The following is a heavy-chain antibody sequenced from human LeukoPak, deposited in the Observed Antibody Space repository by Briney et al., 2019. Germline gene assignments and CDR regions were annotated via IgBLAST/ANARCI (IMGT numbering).Heavy chain of an antibody. CDR2: IIPIFGTA. CDR1: GGTFSSYA. V-gene: IGHV1-69*01. Sequence: ASVKVSCKASGGTFSSYAISWVRQAPGQGLEWVGGIIPIFGTANYAQKFQGRVTITADESTSTAYMELSSLRSEDTAVYYCAREVAGPIFDYWGQGTLVTVSS. CDR3: AREVAGPIFDY. J-gene: IGHJ4*02. D-gene: IGHD6-19*01.